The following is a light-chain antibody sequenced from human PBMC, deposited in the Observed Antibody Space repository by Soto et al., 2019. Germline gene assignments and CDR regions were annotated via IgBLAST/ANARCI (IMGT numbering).Light chain of an antibody. CDR2: EVS. Sequence: QSALTQPASVSGSPGQSITISCTGTSSDVGSYNLVSWYQQHPGKAPKLMIYEVSKRPSGLSNRFSASKSGNTASLTISGLQAEDEADCYCCAYAHSSTYVFGTGTKVTVL. J-gene: IGLJ1*01. V-gene: IGLV2-23*02. CDR1: SSDVGSYNL. CDR3: CAYAHSSTYV.